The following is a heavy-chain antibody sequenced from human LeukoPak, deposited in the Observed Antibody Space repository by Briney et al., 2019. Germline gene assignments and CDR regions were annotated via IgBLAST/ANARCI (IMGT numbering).Heavy chain of an antibody. J-gene: IGHJ4*02. V-gene: IGHV3-30*03. CDR3: AREAAAADPSFDY. CDR1: GFTFSSYG. CDR2: ISYDGSNK. Sequence: GGSLRLSCAASGFTFSSYGMHWVRQAPGKGLEWVAVISYDGSNKYYADSVKGRFTISRDNSKNTLYLQMNSLRAEDTAVYYCAREAAAADPSFDYWGQGTLVTVSS. D-gene: IGHD6-13*01.